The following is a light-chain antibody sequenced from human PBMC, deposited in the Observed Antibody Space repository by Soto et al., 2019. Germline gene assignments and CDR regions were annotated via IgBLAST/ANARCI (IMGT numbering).Light chain of an antibody. CDR3: QRYATSPIA. J-gene: IGKJ4*01. CDR1: QNVGNNY. CDR2: VAS. V-gene: IGKV3-20*01. Sequence: EIVLTQSPGTLSLSPGERATISCRASQNVGNNYFAWFQQTPGQAPRLLIFVASSRATGIPDRFSGIGSGSAFTLTISRLEPGDFTLDYCQRYATSPIAFDGGTKVE.